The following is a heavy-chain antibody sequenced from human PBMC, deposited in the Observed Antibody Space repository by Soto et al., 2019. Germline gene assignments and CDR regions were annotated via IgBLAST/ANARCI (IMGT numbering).Heavy chain of an antibody. CDR1: GGTFSSYA. CDR2: IIPIFGTA. CDR3: ARSNDIVVVPAAPYYYGMDV. V-gene: IGHV1-69*06. Sequence: SVKVSCKXSGGTFSSYAISWVRQAPGQGLEWMGGIIPIFGTANYAQKFQGRVTITADKSTSTAYMELSSLRSEDTAVYYCARSNDIVVVPAAPYYYGMDVWGQGTTVTVSS. D-gene: IGHD2-2*01. J-gene: IGHJ6*02.